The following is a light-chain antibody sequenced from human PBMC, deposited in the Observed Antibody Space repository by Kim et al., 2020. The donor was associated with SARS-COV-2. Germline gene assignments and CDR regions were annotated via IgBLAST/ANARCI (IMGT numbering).Light chain of an antibody. J-gene: IGLJ1*01. CDR2: YDS. V-gene: IGLV3-21*04. CDR3: QVWDSSSDHSYV. Sequence: GKTARITCGGNNIGSKSVHWYQQKPGQAPVLVIYYDSDRPSGIPERFSGSNSGNTATLTISRVEAGDEADYYCQVWDSSSDHSYVFGTGTKVTV. CDR1: NIGSKS.